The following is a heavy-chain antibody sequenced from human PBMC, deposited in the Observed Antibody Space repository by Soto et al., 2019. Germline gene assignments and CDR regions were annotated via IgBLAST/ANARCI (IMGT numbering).Heavy chain of an antibody. J-gene: IGHJ4*02. Sequence: GGSLRLSCAASGFTFSSYGMHWVRQAPGKGLEWVAVISYDGSNKYYADSVKGRFTISRDNSKNTLYLQMNSLRAEDTAVYYCAKDRGGRTILPDYWGQGTLVTVSS. V-gene: IGHV3-30*18. CDR3: AKDRGGRTILPDY. D-gene: IGHD3-3*01. CDR1: GFTFSSYG. CDR2: ISYDGSNK.